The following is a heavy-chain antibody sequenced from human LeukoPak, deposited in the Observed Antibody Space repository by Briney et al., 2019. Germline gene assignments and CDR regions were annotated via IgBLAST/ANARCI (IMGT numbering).Heavy chain of an antibody. CDR3: AREGWDLNALDI. Sequence: GGSLRLSCAASGFTFSSYEMNWVRQAPGKGLVWVSYISSRSSNKEYADSVKGRFTISRDNSKNSLFLQMDSLRAEDSAIYYCAREGWDLNALDIWGQGTMVTVSP. CDR2: ISSRSSNK. D-gene: IGHD1-26*01. J-gene: IGHJ3*02. CDR1: GFTFSSYE. V-gene: IGHV3-48*03.